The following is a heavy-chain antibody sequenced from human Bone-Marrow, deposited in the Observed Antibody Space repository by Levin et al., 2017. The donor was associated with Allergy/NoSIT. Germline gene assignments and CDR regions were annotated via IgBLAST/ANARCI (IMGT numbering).Heavy chain of an antibody. CDR3: TTADIVVVPAAEYYYDYGMDV. J-gene: IGHJ6*02. V-gene: IGHV3-15*01. D-gene: IGHD2-2*01. CDR2: IKSKTDGGTT. Sequence: GESLKISCAASGFTFSNAWMSWVRQAPGKGLEWVGRIKSKTDGGTTDYAAPVKGRFTISRDDSKNTLYLQMNSLKTEDTAVYYCTTADIVVVPAAEYYYDYGMDVWGQGTTVTVSS. CDR1: GFTFSNAW.